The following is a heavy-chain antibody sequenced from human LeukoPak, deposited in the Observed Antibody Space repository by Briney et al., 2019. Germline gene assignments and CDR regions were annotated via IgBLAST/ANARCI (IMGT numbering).Heavy chain of an antibody. J-gene: IGHJ5*02. Sequence: GGSLRLSCAASGFTFSSYSMNWVRQAPGKGLDWVSSITSSSSFIYYADSVKGRFTISRDNAKNSLYLQMNSLRAEDTAVYYCARDRPYMITFGGVFSWGQGTLVTVSS. CDR2: ITSSSSFI. D-gene: IGHD3-16*01. CDR3: ARDRPYMITFGGVFS. CDR1: GFTFSSYS. V-gene: IGHV3-21*01.